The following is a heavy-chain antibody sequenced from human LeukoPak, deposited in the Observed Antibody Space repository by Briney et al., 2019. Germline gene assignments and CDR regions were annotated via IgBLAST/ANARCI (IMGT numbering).Heavy chain of an antibody. CDR2: ISTDGYTT. CDR3: VVGGSPGY. Sequence: GGSMRLSCAACGLAFSAYKMHWVRHAPRKGLVWVSRISTDGYTTDYADFVQGRFTASRDNTKNTWSLEMNSLRAEDTAVYYCVVGGSPGYWGQGTLVTVSS. J-gene: IGHJ4*02. V-gene: IGHV3-74*01. CDR1: GLAFSAYK. D-gene: IGHD2-15*01.